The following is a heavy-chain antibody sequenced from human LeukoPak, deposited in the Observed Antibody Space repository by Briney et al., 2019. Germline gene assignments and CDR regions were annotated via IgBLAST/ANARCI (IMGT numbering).Heavy chain of an antibody. J-gene: IGHJ4*02. CDR3: ARTVTTTHFDY. CDR2: IYHSGGT. Sequence: TLSLTCTVSGGSISSSGYSWSWIRQPPGKGLEWIGYIYHSGGTYYNPSLKSRVTISVDRSSNQFSLKPTSVTAADTAVYYCARTVTTTHFDYWGQGTLVTVSS. V-gene: IGHV4-30-2*01. D-gene: IGHD4-11*01. CDR1: GGSISSSGYS.